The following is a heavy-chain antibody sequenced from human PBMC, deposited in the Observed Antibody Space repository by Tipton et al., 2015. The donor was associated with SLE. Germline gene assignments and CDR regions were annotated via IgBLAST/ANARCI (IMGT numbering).Heavy chain of an antibody. CDR3: ARGGGSRDFDY. J-gene: IGHJ4*02. D-gene: IGHD3-16*01. CDR1: GGSISSSSYY. V-gene: IGHV4-61*05. CDR2: IYYSGST. Sequence: TLSLTCTVSGGSISSSSYYWGWIRQPPGKGLEWIGYIYYSGSTNYNPSLKSRVTISVDTSKNQFSLKLSSVTAADTAVYYCARGGGSRDFDYWGQGTLVTVSS.